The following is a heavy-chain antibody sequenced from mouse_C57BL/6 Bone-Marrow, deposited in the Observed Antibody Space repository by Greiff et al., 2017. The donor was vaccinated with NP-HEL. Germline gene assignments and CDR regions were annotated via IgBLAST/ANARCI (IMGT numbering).Heavy chain of an antibody. Sequence: VQLQQSGPELVKPGASVKISCKASGYSFTGYYMNWVKQSPEKSLEWIGEINPSTGGTTYNQKFKAKATLTVDKSSSTAYMQLKSLTSEDSAVYYCARGDYYGSSYWGQGTTLTVSS. V-gene: IGHV1-42*01. CDR2: INPSTGGT. J-gene: IGHJ2*01. CDR1: GYSFTGYY. D-gene: IGHD1-1*01. CDR3: ARGDYYGSSY.